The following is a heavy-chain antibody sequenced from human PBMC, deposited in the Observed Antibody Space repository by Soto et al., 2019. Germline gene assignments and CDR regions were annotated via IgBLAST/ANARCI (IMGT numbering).Heavy chain of an antibody. Sequence: QVQLVQSGAEVKKPGASVKVSCKASGYTFTGYYMHWVRQAPGQGLEWMGWINPNSGGTNYAQKFQGWVTMTRDTSISTDYMELSRLRSDDTAVYCCARHIAAAGVVYFQHWGQGTLVTVSS. V-gene: IGHV1-2*04. J-gene: IGHJ1*01. CDR2: INPNSGGT. CDR3: ARHIAAAGVVYFQH. D-gene: IGHD6-13*01. CDR1: GYTFTGYY.